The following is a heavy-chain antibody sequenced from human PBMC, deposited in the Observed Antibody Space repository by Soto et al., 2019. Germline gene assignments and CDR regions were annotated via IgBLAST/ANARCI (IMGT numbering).Heavy chain of an antibody. V-gene: IGHV1-69*13. Sequence: SVKVSCKASGGTFSSYAIGWVRQAPGQGLEWMGGIIPIFGTANYAQKFQGRVTITADESTSTAYMELSSLRSEDTAVYYCARIELMVVAATLYYYYGMDVWGQGTTVTVSS. J-gene: IGHJ6*02. CDR3: ARIELMVVAATLYYYYGMDV. CDR2: IIPIFGTA. CDR1: GGTFSSYA. D-gene: IGHD2-15*01.